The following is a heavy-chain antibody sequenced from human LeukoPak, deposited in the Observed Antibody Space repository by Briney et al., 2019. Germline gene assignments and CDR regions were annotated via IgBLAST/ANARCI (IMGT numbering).Heavy chain of an antibody. CDR2: ISSSSSYI. CDR3: ARDLRDSSGSNY. D-gene: IGHD3-22*01. Sequence: GGSLRLSCVASGFTFKNCAMSWVRQAPGKGLEWVSSISSSSSYIYYADSVKGRFTISRDNAKNSLYLQMNSLRAEDTAVYYCARDLRDSSGSNYWGQGTLVTVSS. J-gene: IGHJ4*02. V-gene: IGHV3-21*01. CDR1: GFTFKNCA.